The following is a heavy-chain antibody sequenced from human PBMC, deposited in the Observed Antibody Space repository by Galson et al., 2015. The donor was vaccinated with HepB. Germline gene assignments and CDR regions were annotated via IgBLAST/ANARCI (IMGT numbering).Heavy chain of an antibody. Sequence: VKVSCKASGGTFSSYTISWVRPAPGQGLEWMGSSIPILDIANYAQRFQGRVTITADKCTSTAYMELSSLRSEDTAVYYCPRHPHPNEHPYDSSGAIDYGGQGTLVTVSS. J-gene: IGHJ4*02. CDR3: PRHPHPNEHPYDSSGAIDY. V-gene: IGHV1-69*02. CDR1: GGTFSSYT. D-gene: IGHD3-22*01. CDR2: SIPILDIA.